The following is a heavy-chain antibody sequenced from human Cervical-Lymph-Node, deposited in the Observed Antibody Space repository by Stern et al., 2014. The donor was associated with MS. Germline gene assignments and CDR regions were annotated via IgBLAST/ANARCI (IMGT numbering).Heavy chain of an antibody. J-gene: IGHJ4*02. CDR1: GGSGSSGSYY. CDR3: ARADVALDY. V-gene: IGHV4-61*01. CDR2: IYYNGAT. Sequence: QVQLQESGPGLVKPSETLSLTCTVSGGSGSSGSYYCNWIRQCPGKALEWSGYIYYNGATNYNPSLKSRVTVSADTSKIQFSLRLRSVTAADTAMYYCARADVALDYWGQGTPVTVS.